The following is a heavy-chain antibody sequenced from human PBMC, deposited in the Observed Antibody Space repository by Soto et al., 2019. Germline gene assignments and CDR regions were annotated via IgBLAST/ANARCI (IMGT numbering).Heavy chain of an antibody. CDR2: IIRIPGTA. J-gene: IGHJ6*02. CDR3: ARSQGSSTSLEIYYYYYYGMDV. CDR1: GGTFGSYA. V-gene: IGHV1-69*01. Sequence: QVQLVQSGAEVKKPGSSVTVSCKASGGTFGSYAISWVRQAPGQGLEWMGGIIRIPGTANYAQKFQGRVTIAADESTSSAYMGLSSLRSEDTAVYYCARSQGSSTSLEIYYYYYYGMDVWGQVTTVTVSS. D-gene: IGHD2-2*01.